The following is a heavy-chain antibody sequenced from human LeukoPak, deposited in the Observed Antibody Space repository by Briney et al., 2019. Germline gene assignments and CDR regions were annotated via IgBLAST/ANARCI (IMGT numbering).Heavy chain of an antibody. CDR1: GGSFSGYY. Sequence: SETLSLTCAVYGGSFSGYYWSWLRQPPGKGLEWIGEINHSGSTNYNPSLKSRVTISVDTSKNQFSLKLSSVTAADTAVYYCARHPWGFWGFDPWGQGTLVTVSS. CDR3: ARHPWGFWGFDP. CDR2: INHSGST. D-gene: IGHD3-16*01. J-gene: IGHJ5*02. V-gene: IGHV4-34*01.